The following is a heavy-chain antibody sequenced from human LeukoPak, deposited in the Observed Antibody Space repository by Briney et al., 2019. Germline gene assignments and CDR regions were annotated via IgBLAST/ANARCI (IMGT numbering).Heavy chain of an antibody. CDR3: ARATYYYDSSGYYFRPYYFDY. Sequence: ASVKVSCKASGYTFTSYAMNWVRQAPGQGLEWMGWINTNTGNPTYAQGFTGRFVFSLDTSVSTAYLQISSLKAEDTAVYYCARATYYYDSSGYYFRPYYFDYWGQGTLVTVSS. V-gene: IGHV7-4-1*02. CDR1: GYTFTSYA. CDR2: INTNTGNP. D-gene: IGHD3-22*01. J-gene: IGHJ4*02.